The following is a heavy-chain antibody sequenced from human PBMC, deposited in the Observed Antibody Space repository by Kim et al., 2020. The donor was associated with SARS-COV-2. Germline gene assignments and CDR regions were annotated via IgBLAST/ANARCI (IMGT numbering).Heavy chain of an antibody. CDR1: GYTFTSYG. V-gene: IGHV1-18*04. J-gene: IGHJ1*01. CDR2: ISAYNGNT. D-gene: IGHD1-1*01. CDR3: ARGRVGYWSSEYFQH. Sequence: ASVKVSCKASGYTFTSYGISWVRQAPGQGLEWMGWISAYNGNTNYAQKLQGRVTMTTDTSTSTAYMELRSLRSDDTAVYYCARGRVGYWSSEYFQHWGQGTLVTVSS.